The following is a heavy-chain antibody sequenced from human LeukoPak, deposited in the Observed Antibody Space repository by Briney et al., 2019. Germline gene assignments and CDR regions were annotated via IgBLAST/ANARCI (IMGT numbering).Heavy chain of an antibody. CDR1: GFTFSSYA. J-gene: IGHJ4*02. Sequence: GGSLRLSCAASGFTFSSYAMSWVRQAPGKGLEWVSALCYSGNTYYADSVKGRFTISRDNSKNSLYLQMNSLRAEDTAVYYCARSRRVITFGGVIDPAVFDYWGQGTLVTVSS. D-gene: IGHD3-16*02. CDR3: ARSRRVITFGGVIDPAVFDY. V-gene: IGHV3-23*01. CDR2: LCYSGNT.